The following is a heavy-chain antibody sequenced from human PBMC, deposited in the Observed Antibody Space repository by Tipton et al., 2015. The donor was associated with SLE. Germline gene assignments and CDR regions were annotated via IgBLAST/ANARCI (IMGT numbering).Heavy chain of an antibody. Sequence: TLSLTCTVSGGSISSGGYYWSWIRQHPGKGLEWIGYIYYSGSTYYNPSLKSRVTISVDTSKNQFSLKLSSVTAADTAVYYCARGLYSYGRDFAYWGQGTLVTVSS. CDR1: GGSISSGGYY. CDR2: IYYSGST. CDR3: ARGLYSYGRDFAY. V-gene: IGHV4-31*03. D-gene: IGHD5-18*01. J-gene: IGHJ4*02.